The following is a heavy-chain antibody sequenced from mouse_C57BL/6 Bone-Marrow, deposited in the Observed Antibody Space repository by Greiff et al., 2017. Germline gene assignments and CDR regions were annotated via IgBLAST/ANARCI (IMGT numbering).Heavy chain of an antibody. Sequence: VEESGAELAKPGASVKLSCKASGYTFTSYGINWVKQRTGQGLEWIGEIYPRSGNTSSNEKFKGKATLTVDKSSSNAYMDLRSLTSEDAVVYCGGIGGGHDYWGQGTTLTVSS. J-gene: IGHJ2*01. CDR3: GIGGGHDY. CDR1: GYTFTSYG. CDR2: IYPRSGNT. V-gene: IGHV1-81*01. D-gene: IGHD1-1*02.